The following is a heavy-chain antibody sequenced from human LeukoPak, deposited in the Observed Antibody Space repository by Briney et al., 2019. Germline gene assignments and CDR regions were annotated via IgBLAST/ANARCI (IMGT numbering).Heavy chain of an antibody. D-gene: IGHD6-19*01. CDR3: ARLMSGSASFDY. Sequence: LGESLKISCKGSGYSFTSYWISWVRQMPGKGLEWMGRIDPSDSYTNYSPSFQGHVTISADKSISTAYLQWSSLRASDTAMYYCARLMSGSASFDYWGQGSVVTVSS. CDR1: GYSFTSYW. V-gene: IGHV5-10-1*01. J-gene: IGHJ4*02. CDR2: IDPSDSYT.